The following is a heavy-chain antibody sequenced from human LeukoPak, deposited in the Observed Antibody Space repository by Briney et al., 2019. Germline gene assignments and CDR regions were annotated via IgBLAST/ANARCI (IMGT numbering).Heavy chain of an antibody. V-gene: IGHV3-23*01. D-gene: IGHD5-18*01. J-gene: IGHJ4*02. CDR1: GFTFSSYA. CDR3: AKDRGYSYGKGYFDY. CDR2: ISGSGGST. Sequence: GGSLRLSCAASGFTFSSYAVSWVRQAPGKGLEWVSAISGSGGSTYYADSVKGRFTISRDNSKNTLYLQMNSLRAEDTAVYYCAKDRGYSYGKGYFDYWGQGTLVTVSS.